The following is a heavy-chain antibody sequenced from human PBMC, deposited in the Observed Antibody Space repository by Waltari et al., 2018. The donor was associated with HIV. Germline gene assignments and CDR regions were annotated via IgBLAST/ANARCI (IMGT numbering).Heavy chain of an antibody. CDR1: GSTFRRYW. D-gene: IGHD3-10*01. CDR2: IKQDGSER. V-gene: IGHV3-7*04. Sequence: EVQLVAPGGGLVQPAGSLRPSCAASGSTFRRYWMTWVLRAPGKGLEWVANIKQDGSERYYVDSVNGRFTIYRDNAENSLYLQMNSLRAEDTAVYYCARGGFYGSGSKVNWGQGTLVTVSS. CDR3: ARGGFYGSGSKVN. J-gene: IGHJ4*02.